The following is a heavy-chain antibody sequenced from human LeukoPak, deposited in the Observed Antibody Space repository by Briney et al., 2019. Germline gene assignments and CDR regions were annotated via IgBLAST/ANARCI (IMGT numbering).Heavy chain of an antibody. CDR2: IHYSGTT. V-gene: IGHV4-59*01. Sequence: SETLSLTCSVSNGSISYYFWSWIRQPPGKGLEWIAYIHYSGTTSHNPSLKSRVTISVDTSKNQFSLKLSSVTAADTAVYYCARVIPYYYGMDVWGQGTTVTVSS. CDR1: NGSISYYF. J-gene: IGHJ6*02. CDR3: ARVIPYYYGMDV.